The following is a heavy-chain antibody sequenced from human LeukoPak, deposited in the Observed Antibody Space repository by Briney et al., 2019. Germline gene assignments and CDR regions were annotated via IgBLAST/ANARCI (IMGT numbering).Heavy chain of an antibody. CDR2: IYHSGST. Sequence: PSETLSLPCALSGYSISSGYYWGSIRQPPGKGLEWIGYIYHSGSTYYNQYLKSRVTISVDTSKNHFFLKLSYVTAADAAVYYCARDGQWLVGAGYWDFDYWGQGTLVTVSS. D-gene: IGHD6-19*01. CDR3: ARDGQWLVGAGYWDFDY. J-gene: IGHJ4*02. CDR1: GYSISSGYY. V-gene: IGHV4-38-2*02.